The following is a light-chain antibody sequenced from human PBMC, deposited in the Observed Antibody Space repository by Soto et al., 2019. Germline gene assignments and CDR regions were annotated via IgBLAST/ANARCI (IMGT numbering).Light chain of an antibody. CDR3: TSYTSSSTLV. V-gene: IGLV2-14*01. J-gene: IGLJ2*01. Sequence: QSALTQPASMSGSPGQSITISCTGTSSDIGGYNYVSWYQQHPDKAPKLMIFEVNDLPSGVSNRFSGSKSGNTASLTISGLQAEDEADYYCTSYTSSSTLVFGGGTKLTVL. CDR1: SSDIGGYNY. CDR2: EVN.